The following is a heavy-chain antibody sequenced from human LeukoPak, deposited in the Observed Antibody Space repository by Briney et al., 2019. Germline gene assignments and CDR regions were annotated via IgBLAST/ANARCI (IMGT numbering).Heavy chain of an antibody. CDR2: IKQDGSDK. D-gene: IGHD4-17*01. V-gene: IGHV3-7*01. Sequence: PGGSLRPSCGVSGFTFSDYWMSWVRQAPGKGLEWVASIKQDGSDKYYVDPVKGRFTISRDNAKKSQYLQMSSLRVEDTAVYYCARGGRHTVTTIVCDHFDYWGQGTLVTVSS. CDR3: ARGGRHTVTTIVCDHFDY. CDR1: GFTFSDYW. J-gene: IGHJ4*02.